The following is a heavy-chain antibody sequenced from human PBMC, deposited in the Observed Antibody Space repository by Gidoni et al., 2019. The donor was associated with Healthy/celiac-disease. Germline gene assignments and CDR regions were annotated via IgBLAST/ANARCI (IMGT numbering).Heavy chain of an antibody. V-gene: IGHV1-2*02. CDR3: ARDLKYYDFWSGYYTGGRTDNWFDP. D-gene: IGHD3-3*01. CDR1: GYTFTGYY. CDR2: INPNSGGT. J-gene: IGHJ5*02. Sequence: QVQLVQSGAEVKKPGASVKVSCKASGYTFTGYYMHWVRQAPGQGLEWMGWINPNSGGTNYAQKFQGRVTMTRDTSISTAYMELSRLRSDDTAVYYCARDLKYYDFWSGYYTGGRTDNWFDPWGQGTLVTVSS.